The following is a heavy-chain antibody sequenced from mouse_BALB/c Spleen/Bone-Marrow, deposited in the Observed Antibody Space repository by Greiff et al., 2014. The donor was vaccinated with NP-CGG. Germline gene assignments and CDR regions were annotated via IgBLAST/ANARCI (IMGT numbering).Heavy chain of an antibody. V-gene: IGHV1-87*01. Sequence: QVHVKQSGAELARPGASVKLSCKASGYTFTSYWMQWVKQRPGQGLEWIGAIYPGDGDTRYTQKFKGKATLTADKSSSTAYMQLSSLASEDSAVYYCARYYYGSSYEYFDVWGAGTTVTASS. CDR2: IYPGDGDT. CDR1: GYTFTSYW. D-gene: IGHD1-1*01. CDR3: ARYYYGSSYEYFDV. J-gene: IGHJ1*01.